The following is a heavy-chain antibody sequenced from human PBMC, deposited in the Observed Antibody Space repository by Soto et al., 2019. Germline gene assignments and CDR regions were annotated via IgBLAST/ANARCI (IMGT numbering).Heavy chain of an antibody. D-gene: IGHD3-16*01. CDR1: GGSISSYY. V-gene: IGHV4-59*01. CDR2: IYYSGST. Sequence: SETLSLTCTVSGGSISSYYWSWIRQPPGKGLEWIGYIYYSGSTNYNPSLKSRVTISVDTSKNQFSLELSSVTAADTAVYYCARGGRAPSNFDYWGQGTLVTVSS. J-gene: IGHJ4*02. CDR3: ARGGRAPSNFDY.